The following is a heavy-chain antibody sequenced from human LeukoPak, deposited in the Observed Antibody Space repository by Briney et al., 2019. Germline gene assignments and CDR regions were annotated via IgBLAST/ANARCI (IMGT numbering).Heavy chain of an antibody. CDR2: IKQDGSEK. Sequence: GGSMSLACPAAGLSFANYWIGCVRQAPGKWLEWVTNIKQDGSEKNYVDSVKGRCTVSRDNAKNSLYLQRNSLRAEDTAVYYCARDLASRYWGQGTLVTVSS. J-gene: IGHJ4*02. CDR3: ARDLASRY. CDR1: GLSFANYW. V-gene: IGHV3-7*04.